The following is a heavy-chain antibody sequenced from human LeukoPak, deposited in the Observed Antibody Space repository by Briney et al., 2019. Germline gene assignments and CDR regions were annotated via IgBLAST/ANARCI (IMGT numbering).Heavy chain of an antibody. V-gene: IGHV1-18*01. D-gene: IGHD3-10*01. Sequence: ASVNVSCKASGYTVISYGISWVRQAPGQGLEWMGWICAYNGNTNYAQKLQGRVTMTTDTSTSTAYMELRSLRSDDTAVYYCARDITMVREHLHFDYWGQGTLVTVSS. CDR3: ARDITMVREHLHFDY. CDR1: GYTVISYG. J-gene: IGHJ4*02. CDR2: ICAYNGNT.